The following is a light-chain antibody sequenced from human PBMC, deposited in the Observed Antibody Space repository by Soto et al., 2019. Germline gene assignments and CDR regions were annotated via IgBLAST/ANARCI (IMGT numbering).Light chain of an antibody. CDR3: QQYNNWPSIT. Sequence: EIVMTQSPATLSVPRGERATLSCRASQSVSSNLDWYQQKPGQAPRLLIYGASTRATGIPASFSGSGSGTEFTLTISSLQSEDFAVYYCQQYNNWPSITFGGGTKVEI. V-gene: IGKV3-15*01. CDR1: QSVSSN. J-gene: IGKJ4*01. CDR2: GAS.